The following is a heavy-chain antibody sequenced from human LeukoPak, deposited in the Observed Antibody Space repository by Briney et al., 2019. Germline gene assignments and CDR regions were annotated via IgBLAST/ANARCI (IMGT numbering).Heavy chain of an antibody. CDR2: MNPNSGNT. D-gene: IGHD6-6*01. V-gene: IGHV1-8*01. CDR3: ARRRYSSSFYYYYYMDV. CDR1: GYTFTSYD. J-gene: IGHJ6*03. Sequence: GASVKVSCKASGYTFTSYDINWVRQATGQGLEWMGRMNPNSGNTGYAQKFQGRVTMTRNTSISTAYMEPSSLRSEDTAVYYCARRRYSSSFYYYYYMDVWGKGTTVTVSS.